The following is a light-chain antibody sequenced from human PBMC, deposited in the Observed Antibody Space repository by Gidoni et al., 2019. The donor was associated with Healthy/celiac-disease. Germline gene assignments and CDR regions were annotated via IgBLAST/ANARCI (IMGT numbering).Light chain of an antibody. J-gene: IGKJ4*01. CDR1: QSISSY. CDR2: AAS. V-gene: IGKV1-39*01. CDR3: QQSYSTPLT. Sequence: DIQMTQSPSSLSASVGYRVTITCRASQSISSYLNWYQQKPGKAPKLLIYAASSLQSGVPSRFSGSGSGTDFTISISSLQPEDFATYYCQQSYSTPLTFGGGTKVEIK.